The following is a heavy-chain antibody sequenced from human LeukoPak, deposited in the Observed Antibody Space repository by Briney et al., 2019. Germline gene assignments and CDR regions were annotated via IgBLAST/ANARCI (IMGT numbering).Heavy chain of an antibody. D-gene: IGHD3-22*01. V-gene: IGHV3-9*01. CDR2: ISWNSGSI. CDR1: GFTFDDYA. Sequence: PGRSLRLSCAASGFTFDDYAMHWVRQAPGKGLEWFSGISWNSGSIGYADSVKGRFTISRDNAKNSLYLQMNSLRAEDTALYYCAKSLSYYYDSSGGGAFDIWGQGTMVTVSS. CDR3: AKSLSYYYDSSGGGAFDI. J-gene: IGHJ3*02.